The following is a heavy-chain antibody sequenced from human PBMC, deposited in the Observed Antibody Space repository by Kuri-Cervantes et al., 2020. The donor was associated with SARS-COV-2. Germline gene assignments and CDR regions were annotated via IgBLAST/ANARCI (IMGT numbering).Heavy chain of an antibody. V-gene: IGHV3-7*03. CDR3: AKDHTVAGPWGAFDI. CDR1: GFTFSSYW. Sequence: GESLKISCAASGFTFSSYWMSWVRQAPGKGLEWVANIKQDGSEKYYVDSVKGRLTTSRDNAKNSLYLQMNSLRAEDTALYYCAKDHTVAGPWGAFDIWGQGTMVTVSS. J-gene: IGHJ3*02. CDR2: IKQDGSEK. D-gene: IGHD6-19*01.